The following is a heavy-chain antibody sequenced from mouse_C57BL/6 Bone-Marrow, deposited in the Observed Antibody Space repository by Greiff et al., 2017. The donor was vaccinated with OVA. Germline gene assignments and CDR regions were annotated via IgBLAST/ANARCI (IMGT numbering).Heavy chain of an antibody. D-gene: IGHD1-1*01. Sequence: EVQRVESGPELVKPGASVKIPCKASGYTFTDYDMDWVKQSHGKSLEWIGDINPNTGGTIYNQKFKGKATLTVDKSSSTAYMELRSLTAEDTAVYYCARYYYGSSYYFDVWGTGTTLTVSS. CDR1: GYTFTDYD. CDR3: ARYYYGSSYYFDV. CDR2: INPNTGGT. J-gene: IGHJ1*03. V-gene: IGHV1-18*01.